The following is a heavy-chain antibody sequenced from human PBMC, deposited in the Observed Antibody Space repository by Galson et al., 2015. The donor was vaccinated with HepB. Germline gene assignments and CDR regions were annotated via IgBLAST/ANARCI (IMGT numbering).Heavy chain of an antibody. CDR3: ARTAPSQTASYYYYGMDV. V-gene: IGHV2-70*11. CDR2: IDWDDDK. D-gene: IGHD2-21*02. J-gene: IGHJ6*02. Sequence: PSLVKPTQTLTLTCTFSGFSLTTSGMCVSWIRQPPGKALEWLARIDWDDDKYYSTSLKTRLTISKDTSKNQVVLTMINMDPVDTATYYCARTAPSQTASYYYYGMDVWGQGTTVTVSS. CDR1: GFSLTTSGMC.